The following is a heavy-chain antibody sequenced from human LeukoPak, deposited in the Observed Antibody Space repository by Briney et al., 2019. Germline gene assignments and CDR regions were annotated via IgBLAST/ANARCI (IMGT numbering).Heavy chain of an antibody. Sequence: ASVKVSCKASGYTFTSYYMHWVRQAPGQGLEWMGIINPSGGSTSYAQKFQGRVTMTRDTSTSTVYMELSSLRSEDTAVYYCARASAAGNYYYYYMDVWGKGTTVTVSS. CDR1: GYTFTSYY. D-gene: IGHD6-13*01. CDR2: INPSGGST. V-gene: IGHV1-46*01. J-gene: IGHJ6*03. CDR3: ARASAAGNYYYYYMDV.